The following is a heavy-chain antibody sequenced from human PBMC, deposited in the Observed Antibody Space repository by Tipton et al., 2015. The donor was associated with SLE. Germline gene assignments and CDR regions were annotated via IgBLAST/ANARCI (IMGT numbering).Heavy chain of an antibody. CDR1: GGSFSGYY. CDR3: ARGPKGLIPI. Sequence: LRLSCAVYGGSFSGYYWSWIRQPPGKGLEWIGEINHSGSTNYNPSLKSRVTISVDTSKNQFSLKLSSVTAADAAVYYCARGPKGLIPIWGQGTMVTVSS. J-gene: IGHJ3*02. D-gene: IGHD3/OR15-3a*01. V-gene: IGHV4-34*01. CDR2: INHSGST.